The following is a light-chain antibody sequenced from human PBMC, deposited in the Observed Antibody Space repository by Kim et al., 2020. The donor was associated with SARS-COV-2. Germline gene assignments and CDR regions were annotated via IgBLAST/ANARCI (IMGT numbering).Light chain of an antibody. V-gene: IGLV1-44*01. Sequence: QSVLTQPPSTSGTPGQRVTISCSGSSSNVGLHFVNWHQQLPGTAPKVFIYNDNQRPSGVPDRFSGSRSGTSASLAISGLQSEDEADYYCATWDVSLNGWVFGGGTQLTVL. CDR2: NDN. CDR3: ATWDVSLNGWV. J-gene: IGLJ3*02. CDR1: SSNVGLHF.